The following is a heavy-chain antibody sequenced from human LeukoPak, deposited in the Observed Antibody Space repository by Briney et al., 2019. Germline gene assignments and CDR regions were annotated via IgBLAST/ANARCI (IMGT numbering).Heavy chain of an antibody. V-gene: IGHV3-23*01. CDR3: AKGTGYYDSSGPDPFYFDY. J-gene: IGHJ4*02. CDR2: ISGSGGSA. D-gene: IGHD3-22*01. CDR1: GFTFSSYA. Sequence: GGSLRLSCAASGFTFSSYAMSWVRQAPGKGLEWVSAISGSGGSAHYADSVKGRFTISRDNSKNTLYLQMNSLRAEDTAVYYCAKGTGYYDSSGPDPFYFDYWGQGTLVTVSS.